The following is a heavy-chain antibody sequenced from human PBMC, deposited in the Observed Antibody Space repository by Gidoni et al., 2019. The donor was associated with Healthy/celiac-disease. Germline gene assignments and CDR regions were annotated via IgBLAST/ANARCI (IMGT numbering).Heavy chain of an antibody. D-gene: IGHD1-26*01. CDR2: IPIFGTA. J-gene: IGHJ4*02. Sequence: IPIFGTANYAQKFQGRVTITADESTSTAYMELSSLRSEDTAVYYCARDRRATYSCDYWGQGTLVTVSS. CDR3: ARDRRATYSCDY. V-gene: IGHV1-69*01.